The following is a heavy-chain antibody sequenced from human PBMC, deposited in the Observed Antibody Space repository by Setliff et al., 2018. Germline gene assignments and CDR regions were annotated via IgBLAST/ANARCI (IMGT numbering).Heavy chain of an antibody. CDR3: AREKMATNYCYYYMDV. Sequence: PGGSLRLSCAASGFTFSSYWMSWVRQAPGKGLEWVANIKQDGSEKYYVDSVKGRFTISRDNAKNSLYLQMNSLRAEDTAVYYCAREKMATNYCYYYMDVWGKGTTVTVSS. J-gene: IGHJ6*03. V-gene: IGHV3-7*01. CDR2: IKQDGSEK. D-gene: IGHD5-12*01. CDR1: GFTFSSYW.